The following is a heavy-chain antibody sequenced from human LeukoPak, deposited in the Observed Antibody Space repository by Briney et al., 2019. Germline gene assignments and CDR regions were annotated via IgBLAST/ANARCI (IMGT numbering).Heavy chain of an antibody. CDR1: GFTFSSYS. D-gene: IGHD3-22*01. J-gene: IGHJ4*02. CDR2: ISSSSSYI. CDR3: ASYLDYYDSSGRKPGYFDY. Sequence: PGGSLRLSCAASGFTFSSYSMNWVRQAPGKGLEWVSSISSSSSYIYYADSVKGRFTISRDNAKNSLYLQMNSLRAEDTAVYYCASYLDYYDSSGRKPGYFDYWGQGTLVTVSS. V-gene: IGHV3-21*01.